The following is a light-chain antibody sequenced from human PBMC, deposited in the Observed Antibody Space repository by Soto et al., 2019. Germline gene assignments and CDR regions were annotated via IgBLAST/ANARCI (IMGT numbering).Light chain of an antibody. V-gene: IGKV3-20*01. Sequence: EIVLTQSPGTLSLSPGETATLPCRASQSVARDLTWYQQKPGQAPRLLISRASTGATGIPDRFSGSGSGTDFTLTINRLEPEDSAVYYCQQHTISMYTFGQGTKLEIK. CDR1: QSVARD. J-gene: IGKJ2*01. CDR2: RAS. CDR3: QQHTISMYT.